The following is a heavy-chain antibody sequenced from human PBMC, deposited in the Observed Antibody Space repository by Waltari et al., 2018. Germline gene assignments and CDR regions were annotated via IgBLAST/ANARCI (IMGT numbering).Heavy chain of an antibody. CDR1: GFTFSSYA. D-gene: IGHD3-10*01. CDR3: VKKASLPGVRGAHFDY. J-gene: IGHJ4*02. Sequence: EVQLVESGGGLVQPGGSLRLSCSASGFTFSSYAMHWVRQAPGKGLEYVSAISSNGGSTYYADSVKGRFTISRDNSKNTLYLQMSSLRAEDTAVYYCVKKASLPGVRGAHFDYWGQGTLVTVSS. CDR2: ISSNGGST. V-gene: IGHV3-64D*08.